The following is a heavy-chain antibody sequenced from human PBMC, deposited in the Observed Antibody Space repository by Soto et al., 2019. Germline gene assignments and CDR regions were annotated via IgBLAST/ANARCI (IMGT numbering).Heavy chain of an antibody. CDR1: SGSISNNNW. CDR2: IYHSGST. J-gene: IGHJ5*02. Sequence: SDTLSLTCAVSSGSISNNNWWTWVRQSPGKGLEWIGEIYHSGSTNYNPSLKSRVTISVDKSKNLFSLRLTSMTAADTAVYYCARVHGPWGQGTLVTVSS. V-gene: IGHV4-4*02. CDR3: ARVHGP.